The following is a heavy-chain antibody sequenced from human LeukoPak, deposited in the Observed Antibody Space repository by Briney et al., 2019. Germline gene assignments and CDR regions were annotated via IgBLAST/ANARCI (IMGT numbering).Heavy chain of an antibody. D-gene: IGHD3-22*01. CDR3: ARLRNYYDSSGYYGGYYFDY. V-gene: IGHV4-59*08. CDR1: GGSISSYY. J-gene: IGHJ4*02. Sequence: SETLSLTCTVSGGSISSYYWSWIRQPPGKGLEWIGYIYYSGSTNYNPSLKSRVTISVDTSKNQFSLKLSSVTAADTAVYYCARLRNYYDSSGYYGGYYFDYWGQGTLVTVSS. CDR2: IYYSGST.